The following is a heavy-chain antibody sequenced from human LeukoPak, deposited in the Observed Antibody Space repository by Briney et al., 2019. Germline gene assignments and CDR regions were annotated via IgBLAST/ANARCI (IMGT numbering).Heavy chain of an antibody. CDR1: GGSISSGGYY. D-gene: IGHD3-22*01. CDR3: ARHRGYVGAFDE. Sequence: PSQTLSLTCTVSGGSISSGGYYWSWIRQPPGKGLEWIGYIYHSGSTYYNPSLKSRVTISVDRSKNQFSLNLSSVTASETAVYYCARHRGYVGAFDEWGRGTMVTVSS. V-gene: IGHV4-30-2*01. J-gene: IGHJ3*01. CDR2: IYHSGST.